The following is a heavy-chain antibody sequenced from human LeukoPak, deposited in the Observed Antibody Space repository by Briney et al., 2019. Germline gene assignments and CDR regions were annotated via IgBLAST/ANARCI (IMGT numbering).Heavy chain of an antibody. D-gene: IGHD3-3*02. Sequence: ASVKVSCKASGYTFTSYDINWVRQATGQGLEWMGWIHTSTANPTYAQGFTGRFVFSLDTSVNTASLQITGVGAEDTAIYYCARKHFFDSFDIWGQGTMVTVSS. CDR3: ARKHFFDSFDI. CDR1: GYTFTSYD. V-gene: IGHV7-4-1*02. CDR2: IHTSTANP. J-gene: IGHJ3*02.